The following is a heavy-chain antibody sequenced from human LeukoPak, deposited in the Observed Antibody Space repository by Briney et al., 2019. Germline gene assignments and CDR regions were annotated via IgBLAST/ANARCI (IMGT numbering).Heavy chain of an antibody. V-gene: IGHV4-59*01. D-gene: IGHD3-22*01. CDR3: ARDPNYYDSSGYLDY. CDR1: GGSISNYY. CDR2: IYYGGST. Sequence: SETLSLTCTVSGGSISNYYWSWIRQPPGKGLEWIGYIYYGGSTKYNPSLKSRVTISVDTSKNQFSLRLSSVTAADTAVYYCARDPNYYDSSGYLDYWGQGTLVTVSS. J-gene: IGHJ4*02.